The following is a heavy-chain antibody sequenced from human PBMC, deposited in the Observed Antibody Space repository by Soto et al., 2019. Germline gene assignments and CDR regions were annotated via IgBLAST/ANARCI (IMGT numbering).Heavy chain of an antibody. J-gene: IGHJ4*02. V-gene: IGHV3-23*01. D-gene: IGHD3-10*01. Sequence: EVQLLESGGGLVQPGGSLRLSCAASGFTFNNYAMTWVRQAPGKGLEWVSAISGGGDTTSYADSVKGRFTVSSDGSKNTLYLQMSRLRGEDTALYYCAKGRGGSGSLTPRVDFWGQGTLVTVSS. CDR3: AKGRGGSGSLTPRVDF. CDR2: ISGGGDTT. CDR1: GFTFNNYA.